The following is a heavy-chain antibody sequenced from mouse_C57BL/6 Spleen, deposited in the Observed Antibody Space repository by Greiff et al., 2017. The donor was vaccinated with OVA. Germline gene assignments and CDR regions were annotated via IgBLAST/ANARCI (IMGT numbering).Heavy chain of an antibody. V-gene: IGHV1-39*01. Sequence: EVQLKESGPELVKPGASVKISCKASGYSFTDYNMNWVKQSNGKSLEWIGVINPNYGTTSYNQKFKGKATLTVDQSSSTAYMQLNSLTSEDSAVYYCARHYYGSSYYFDYWGQGTTLTVSS. D-gene: IGHD1-1*01. CDR2: INPNYGTT. J-gene: IGHJ2*01. CDR1: GYSFTDYN. CDR3: ARHYYGSSYYFDY.